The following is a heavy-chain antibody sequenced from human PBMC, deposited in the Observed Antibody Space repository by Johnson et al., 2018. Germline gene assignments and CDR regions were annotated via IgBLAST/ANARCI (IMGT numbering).Heavy chain of an antibody. CDR3: ARDPRTYLRGGSCCSKDAFDI. Sequence: VQLVQSGGGLVQPGGSLRLSCAASGFIVSSNYMSWVRQAPGKGLEWVSIIYSGGSTNYADSVKGRFIISRDNFKNTLYLQMNTLRAEDTAVYYCARDPRTYLRGGSCCSKDAFDIWGQVTMVTVSS. CDR2: IYSGGST. V-gene: IGHV3-66*02. CDR1: GFIVSSNY. J-gene: IGHJ3*02. D-gene: IGHD2-15*01.